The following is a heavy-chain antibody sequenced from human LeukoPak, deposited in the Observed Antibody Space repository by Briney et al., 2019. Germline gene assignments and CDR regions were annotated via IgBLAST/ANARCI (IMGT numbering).Heavy chain of an antibody. D-gene: IGHD3-9*01. CDR1: GGSISNYY. V-gene: IGHV4-59*01. CDR2: IYYSGTT. Sequence: SETLSLTCTVSGGSISNYYWSWIRQPPGKGLEWIGYIYYSGTTNYNPSLKSRVTISVDTSKNQFSLKLSSVTAADTAVYYCARAPHILRYFDRSFDYWGQGTLVTVSS. J-gene: IGHJ4*02. CDR3: ARAPHILRYFDRSFDY.